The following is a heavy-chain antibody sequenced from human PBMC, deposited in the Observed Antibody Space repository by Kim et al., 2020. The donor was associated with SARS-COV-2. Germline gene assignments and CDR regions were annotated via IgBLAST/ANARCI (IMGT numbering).Heavy chain of an antibody. Sequence: GGSLRLSCAASGFTFSSYSMNWVRQAPGKGLEWVSSISSSSSYIYYADSVKGRFTISRDNAKNSLYLQMNSLRAEDTAVYYCARVSDPNMQLVLLYYYGMDVWGQGTTVTVSS. J-gene: IGHJ6*02. V-gene: IGHV3-21*01. CDR1: GFTFSSYS. CDR3: ARVSDPNMQLVLLYYYGMDV. D-gene: IGHD6-6*01. CDR2: ISSSSSYI.